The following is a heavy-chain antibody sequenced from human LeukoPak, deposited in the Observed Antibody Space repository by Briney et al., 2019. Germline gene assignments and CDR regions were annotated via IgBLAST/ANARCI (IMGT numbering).Heavy chain of an antibody. CDR1: GFTFTSYA. CDR3: AKDGIVVVPAADA. D-gene: IGHD2-2*01. J-gene: IGHJ5*02. V-gene: IGHV3-23*01. Sequence: GGSLRLSCAASGFTFTSYAMSWVRQAPGKGLEWVSAISGSGGSTYYADSVKGRFTISIDNSKNTLYLQMNSLSAEDTAVYCCAKDGIVVVPAADAWGQGTLVTVSS. CDR2: ISGSGGST.